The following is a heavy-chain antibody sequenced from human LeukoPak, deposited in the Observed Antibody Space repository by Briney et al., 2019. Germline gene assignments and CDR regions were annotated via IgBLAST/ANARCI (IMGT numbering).Heavy chain of an antibody. CDR2: ISSSGSYE. CDR1: GFTFSTYN. CDR3: ARTEDGSSWNFDY. D-gene: IGHD6-13*01. V-gene: IGHV3-21*01. J-gene: IGHJ4*02. Sequence: PGGSLRLSCAASGFTFSTYNMNWVRQAPGKGLEWVSSISSSGSYEYYADSVKGRFTISRDNAKNSLYLQMNSLRAEDTALYYCARTEDGSSWNFDYWGQGTLVTVYS.